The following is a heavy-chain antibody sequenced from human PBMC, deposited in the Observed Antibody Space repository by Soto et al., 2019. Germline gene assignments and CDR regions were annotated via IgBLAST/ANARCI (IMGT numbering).Heavy chain of an antibody. J-gene: IGHJ4*02. CDR2: INPILGTP. CDR3: ARGGVDVVATSAFDY. Sequence: QVQLVQSGAEVKKPGSSVKVSCQASGATYSTSAISWVRQAPGQGLEWMGGINPILGTPDYAHKFQGRVTITADESTSTVYMELGSLRSEDTALYFCARGGVDVVATSAFDYWGQGTLVTVSS. V-gene: IGHV1-69*01. D-gene: IGHD5-12*01. CDR1: GATYSTSA.